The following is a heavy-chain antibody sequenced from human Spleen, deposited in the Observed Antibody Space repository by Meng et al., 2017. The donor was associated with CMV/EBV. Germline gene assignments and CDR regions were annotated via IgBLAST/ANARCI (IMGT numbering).Heavy chain of an antibody. V-gene: IGHV3-13*01. CDR3: ARGISGSYYYFDY. CDR1: GFTFDDYA. CDR2: IGTAGDT. J-gene: IGHJ4*02. Sequence: LSLTCAASGFTFDDYAMHWVRQATGKGLEWVSAIGTAGDTYYPGSVKGRFTISRENAKNSLYLQMNSLGAGDTAVYYCARGISGSYYYFDYWGQGTLVTVSS. D-gene: IGHD1-26*01.